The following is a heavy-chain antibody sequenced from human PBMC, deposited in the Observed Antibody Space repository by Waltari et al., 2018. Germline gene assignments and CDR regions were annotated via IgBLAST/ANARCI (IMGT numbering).Heavy chain of an antibody. J-gene: IGHJ6*02. D-gene: IGHD6-13*01. Sequence: QVQLQQWGAGLLKPSETLSLTCAVYGGSFSAYYWSWIRQPPGKGLEWIGEINHSGSTNYNPSLKSRVTISVDTSKNQFSLKLSSVTAADTAVYYCARERAAAYYGMDVWGQGTTVTVSS. CDR3: ARERAAAYYGMDV. V-gene: IGHV4-34*01. CDR1: GGSFSAYY. CDR2: INHSGST.